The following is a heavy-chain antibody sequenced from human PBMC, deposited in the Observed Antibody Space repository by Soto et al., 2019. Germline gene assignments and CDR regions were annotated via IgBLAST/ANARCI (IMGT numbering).Heavy chain of an antibody. J-gene: IGHJ4*02. CDR2: IYYSGST. D-gene: IGHD2-21*01. CDR3: VRHRSSREIPFDN. Sequence: NPSETLSLTCTVSGGSISSYYWSWIRQPPGKGLEWIGYIYYSGSTNYNPSLKSRVTISVDTSKNQFSLRLQSVTAADTAVYYCVRHRSSREIPFDNWGQGTLVTVSS. CDR1: GGSISSYY. V-gene: IGHV4-59*08.